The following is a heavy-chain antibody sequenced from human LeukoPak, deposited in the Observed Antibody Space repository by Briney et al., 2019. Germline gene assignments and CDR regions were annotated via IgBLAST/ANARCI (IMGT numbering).Heavy chain of an antibody. V-gene: IGHV3-21*01. CDR2: ISSSSSYI. Sequence: GGSLRLSCAASGFTFSSYSMNWVRQAPGKGLEWVSSISSSSSYIYYADSVKGRFTLSRDNAKNSLYLQMNSLRAEDTAVYYCARGDIVVVPAVPFDYWGQGTLVTVSS. CDR3: ARGDIVVVPAVPFDY. CDR1: GFTFSSYS. J-gene: IGHJ4*02. D-gene: IGHD2-2*01.